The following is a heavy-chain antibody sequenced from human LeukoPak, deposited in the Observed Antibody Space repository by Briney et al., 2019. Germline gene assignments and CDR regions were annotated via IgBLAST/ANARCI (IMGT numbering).Heavy chain of an antibody. D-gene: IGHD6-13*01. V-gene: IGHV5-51*01. Sequence: GESLKISCKGSGYSFTSYWIGWVRQMPGKGLEWMGIIYPGDSDTRYSPSFQGQVTISVDKSISTAYLQWSSLKASDTAMYYCARATYSSSWDENWFDPWGQGTLVTVSS. CDR1: GYSFTSYW. J-gene: IGHJ5*02. CDR2: IYPGDSDT. CDR3: ARATYSSSWDENWFDP.